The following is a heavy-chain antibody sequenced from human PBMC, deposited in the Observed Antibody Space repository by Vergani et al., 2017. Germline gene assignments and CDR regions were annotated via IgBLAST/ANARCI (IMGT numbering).Heavy chain of an antibody. Sequence: EVQLLESGGGLVQPGGSLRLSCAASGFTFSSYAMSWVRQAPGKGLEWVSAISGSGGSTYYADSVKGRFTISRDNAKNSLYLQMNSLRAEDTAVYYCARDLHYYGSDYWGQGTLVTVSS. J-gene: IGHJ4*02. CDR2: ISGSGGST. V-gene: IGHV3-23*01. CDR3: ARDLHYYGSDY. CDR1: GFTFSSYA. D-gene: IGHD3-10*01.